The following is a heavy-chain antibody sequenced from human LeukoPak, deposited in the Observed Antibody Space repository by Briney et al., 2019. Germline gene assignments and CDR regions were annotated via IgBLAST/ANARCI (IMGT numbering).Heavy chain of an antibody. Sequence: GGSLRLSCAAYGFSFSTYGMHWVRQAPGKRLESGAVIWYDGSHQYYADSVKGRFTTSRDMSNNTLYLQMNNLRVDDTALYYCARDLGLRYGSGAYRFDPWGQGTQVIVSS. J-gene: IGHJ5*02. D-gene: IGHD3-10*01. CDR2: IWYDGSHQ. V-gene: IGHV3-33*08. CDR1: GFSFSTYG. CDR3: ARDLGLRYGSGAYRFDP.